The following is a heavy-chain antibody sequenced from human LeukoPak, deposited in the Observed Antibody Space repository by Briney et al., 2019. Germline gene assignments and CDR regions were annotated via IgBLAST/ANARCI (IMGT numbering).Heavy chain of an antibody. CDR3: ARRKPGGNYEYYFDY. CDR1: GGSISSYY. V-gene: IGHV4-59*08. J-gene: IGHJ4*02. CDR2: IYYSGST. D-gene: IGHD3-22*01. Sequence: SETLSLTCTVSGGSISSYYWSWIRQPPGKGLEWIGYIYYSGSTNYNPSLKGRVNISVDRSNTQFSLKLRSVTAADTAVYYCARRKPGGNYEYYFDYWGQGTLVTVSS.